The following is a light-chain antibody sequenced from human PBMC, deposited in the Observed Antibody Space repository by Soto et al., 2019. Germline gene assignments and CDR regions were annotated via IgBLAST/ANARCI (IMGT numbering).Light chain of an antibody. CDR1: QRISTY. J-gene: IGKJ2*01. Sequence: DIQMTQSPSSLSASVGDRVTITCRASQRISTYLNWYQQKPGKAPKLLIYTTSSLQSGVPSRFSGSGSGTDFTLIISSLQPEDFATYYCQQSFTTPPTFGQGTKLEI. V-gene: IGKV1-39*01. CDR2: TTS. CDR3: QQSFTTPPT.